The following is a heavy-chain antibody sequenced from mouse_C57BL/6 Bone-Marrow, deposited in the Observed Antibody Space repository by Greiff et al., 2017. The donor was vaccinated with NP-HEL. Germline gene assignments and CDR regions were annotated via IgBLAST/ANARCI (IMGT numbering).Heavy chain of an antibody. Sequence: DVKLVESGGDLVKPGGSLKLSCAASGFTFSSYGMSWVRQTPDKRLEWVATISSGGSYTYYPDSVKGRFTISRDNAKNTLYLQMSSLKSEDTAMYYCARQETLLTTVVAYYFDYWGQGTTLTVSS. CDR2: ISSGGSYT. D-gene: IGHD1-1*01. V-gene: IGHV5-6*02. CDR1: GFTFSSYG. J-gene: IGHJ2*01. CDR3: ARQETLLTTVVAYYFDY.